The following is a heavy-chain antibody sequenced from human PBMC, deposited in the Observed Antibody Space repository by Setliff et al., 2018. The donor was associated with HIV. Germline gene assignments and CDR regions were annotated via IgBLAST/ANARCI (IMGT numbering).Heavy chain of an antibody. D-gene: IGHD2-2*01. Sequence: SGGSGFTFSDYYMSWVRQAPGKGLEWVGRIKSKTDGETEDYAAPVKGRFTISRDTSKNTLYLQMNSLRAEDTAVYYCARRAYCSSTTCFDNWGQGTLVTVSS. V-gene: IGHV3-15*01. CDR3: ARRAYCSSTTCFDN. CDR1: GFTFSDYY. CDR2: IKSKTDGETE. J-gene: IGHJ4*02.